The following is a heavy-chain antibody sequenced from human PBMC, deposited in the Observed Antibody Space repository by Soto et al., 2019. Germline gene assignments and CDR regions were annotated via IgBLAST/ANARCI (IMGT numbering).Heavy chain of an antibody. CDR3: ARRLYYDSSGFEGGGMDV. CDR2: IYYSGST. V-gene: IGHV4-39*01. CDR1: GGSISSSIFY. J-gene: IGHJ6*02. Sequence: PSDPLSLTCTLPGGSISSSIFYWGWTRQPPWNGLEWIGSIYYSGSTYYNPSLKSRVTISVDTSKNQFSLKLSSVTAADTAVYYCARRLYYDSSGFEGGGMDVWGQGTTVS. D-gene: IGHD3-22*01.